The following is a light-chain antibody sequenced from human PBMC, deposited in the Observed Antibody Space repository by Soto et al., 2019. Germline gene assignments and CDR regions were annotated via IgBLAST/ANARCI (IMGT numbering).Light chain of an antibody. J-gene: IGKJ1*01. CDR3: LQYGIPLWK. V-gene: IGKV3-20*01. CDR1: QSVNANY. CDR2: AAS. Sequence: EIALTQSPGTLSLSPGERATLSCSASQSVNANYLAWYQQKPGQAPRLLIYAASIGATGIPDRFSGSGSGTDFTLTISRLETEDFAVYFCLQYGIPLWKVGQGNKVEIK.